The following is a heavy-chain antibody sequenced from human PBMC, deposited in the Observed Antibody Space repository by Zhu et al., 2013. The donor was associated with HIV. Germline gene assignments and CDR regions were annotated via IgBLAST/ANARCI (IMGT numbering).Heavy chain of an antibody. V-gene: IGHV1-3*01. J-gene: IGHJ4*02. CDR2: INAGNGNT. CDR3: ARDPRVAAAGRLGFDY. CDR1: GYTFTSYA. Sequence: QVQLVQSGAEVKKPGASVKVSCKASGYTFTSYAMHWVRQAPGQRLEWMGWINAGNGNTKYSQKFQGRVTITRDTSASTAYMELSSLRSEDTAVYYCARDPRVAAAGRLGFDYWGQGNPGHRSPQ. D-gene: IGHD6-13*01.